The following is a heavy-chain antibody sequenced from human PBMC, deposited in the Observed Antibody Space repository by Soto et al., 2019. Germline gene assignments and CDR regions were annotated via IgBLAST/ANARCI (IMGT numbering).Heavy chain of an antibody. J-gene: IGHJ4*02. CDR2: IDTSGNNI. D-gene: IGHD3-9*01. CDR3: ASGHYEIRF. Sequence: QAQLVESGGGLVKPGGSLRLSCAASGFTFGTYYMSWVRQTPGKGLEWVSYIDTSGNNIYYADSVKGRFTISRDNAKKSLYLQMNSLRAEDTAVYYRASGHYEIRFWGQGTLVTVSS. V-gene: IGHV3-11*01. CDR1: GFTFGTYY.